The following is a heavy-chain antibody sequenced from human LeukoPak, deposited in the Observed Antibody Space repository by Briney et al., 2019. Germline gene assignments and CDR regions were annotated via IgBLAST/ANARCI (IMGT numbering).Heavy chain of an antibody. Sequence: PGGSLRLSCAASGFTFSSYSMNWVRQAPGKGLEWVSYSSSSSSTIFYADCVKGRFTIYRDNAKNSLYMQMNSLRAEDTAVYYCARPYYYDSSGYYLKYSGQGTLVTVSS. CDR1: GFTFSSYS. CDR2: SSSSSSTI. CDR3: ARPYYYDSSGYYLKY. D-gene: IGHD3-22*01. J-gene: IGHJ4*02. V-gene: IGHV3-48*01.